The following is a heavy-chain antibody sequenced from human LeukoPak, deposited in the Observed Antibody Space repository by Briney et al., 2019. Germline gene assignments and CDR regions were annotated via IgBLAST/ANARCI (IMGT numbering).Heavy chain of an antibody. J-gene: IGHJ3*02. V-gene: IGHV5-51*01. CDR3: ARLGATPIDAFDI. D-gene: IGHD1-26*01. CDR2: IYPGDSDT. Sequence: GESLKISCKGSGYSFTSYWIGWVRQMPRKGLEWMGIIYPGDSDTRYSPSFQGQVTISADKSISTAYLQWSSLKASDTAMYYCARLGATPIDAFDIWGQGTMVTVSS. CDR1: GYSFTSYW.